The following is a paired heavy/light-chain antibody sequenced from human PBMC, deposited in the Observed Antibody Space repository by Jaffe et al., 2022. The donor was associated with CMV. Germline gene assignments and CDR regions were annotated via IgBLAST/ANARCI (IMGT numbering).Heavy chain of an antibody. Sequence: EVQLVESGGGLVQPGGSLRLSCAASGFTFSSYAMSWVRQAPGKGLEWVSAISGSGGSTYYADSVKGRFTISRDNSKNTLYLQMNSLRAEDTAVYYCAKEFDYYDSSGYYWVTTNFDYWGQGTLVTVSS. CDR2: ISGSGGST. D-gene: IGHD3-22*01. CDR3: AKEFDYYDSSGYYWVTTNFDY. J-gene: IGHJ4*02. V-gene: IGHV3-23*04. CDR1: GFTFSSYA.
Light chain of an antibody. Sequence: SSELTQDPAVSVALGQTVRITCQGDSLRSYYASWYQQKPGQAPVLVIYGKNNRPSGIPDRFSGSSSGNTASLTITGAQAEDEADYYCNSRVLRVVFGGGTKLTVL. J-gene: IGLJ2*01. V-gene: IGLV3-19*01. CDR1: SLRSYY. CDR2: GKN. CDR3: NSRVLRVV.